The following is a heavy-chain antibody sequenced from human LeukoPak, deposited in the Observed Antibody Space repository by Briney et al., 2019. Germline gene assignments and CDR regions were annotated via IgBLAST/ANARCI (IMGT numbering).Heavy chain of an antibody. J-gene: IGHJ5*02. D-gene: IGHD3-3*01. CDR2: IYYTGSS. V-gene: IGHV4-39*01. CDR3: ARGSGVVIHNWLDP. CDR1: GGSIRASSYD. Sequence: SETLSLTGSVSGGSIRASSYDWVWIRQPPGKGLEWIGTIYYTGSSSYNPSVKSRVSMSTDTTKDQLSLNVRSVTAADTAVYYCARGSGVVIHNWLDPWGQGTLVTVSS.